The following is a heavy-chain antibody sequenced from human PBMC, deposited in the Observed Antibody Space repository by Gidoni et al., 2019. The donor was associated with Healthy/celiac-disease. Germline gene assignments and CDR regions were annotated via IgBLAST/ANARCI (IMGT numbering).Heavy chain of an antibody. Sequence: DVQLVESGGGLVQPGGSLRLSCAASGFTVSSDYMSWVRQAPGKGLEWVSVIYSGGSTYYADSVKGRFTISRDNSKNTLYLQMNSLRAEDTAVYYCASVNYYASSGYILGYYYYGMDVWGQGTTVTVSS. J-gene: IGHJ6*02. D-gene: IGHD3-22*01. CDR3: ASVNYYASSGYILGYYYYGMDV. CDR2: IYSGGST. CDR1: GFTVSSDY. V-gene: IGHV3-66*01.